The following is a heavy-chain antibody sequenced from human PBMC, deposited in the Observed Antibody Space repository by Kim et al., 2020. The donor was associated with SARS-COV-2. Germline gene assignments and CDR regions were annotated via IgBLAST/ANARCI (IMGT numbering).Heavy chain of an antibody. CDR2: IIPIFGTA. V-gene: IGHV1-69*13. D-gene: IGHD3-10*01. CDR3: ATPFASIHAFDI. Sequence: SVKVSCKASGDTFTSYAISWVRQAPGQGLEWMGGIIPIFGTANYAKKFQGRVTITADESTSTAYMELSSLKSQDTAVYYCATPFASIHAFDIWGQGTMVTVSS. CDR1: GDTFTSYA. J-gene: IGHJ3*02.